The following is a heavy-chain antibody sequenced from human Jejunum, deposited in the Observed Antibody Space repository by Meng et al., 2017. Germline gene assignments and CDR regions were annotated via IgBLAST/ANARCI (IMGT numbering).Heavy chain of an antibody. CDR2: IYYSGGT. CDR3: AHSSSSSSFGFDY. D-gene: IGHD6-6*01. Sequence: QASGLGLVRPSRTLSPPSIVSGGSVSSAAYYWNWIRQPPGKGLEWIGYIYYSGGTTYSPSLNSRVTISIDTAKNQVSLKVSAVTAADTAVYYCAHSSSSSSFGFDYWGQGTLVTVSS. J-gene: IGHJ4*02. CDR1: GGSVSSAAYY. V-gene: IGHV4-61*08.